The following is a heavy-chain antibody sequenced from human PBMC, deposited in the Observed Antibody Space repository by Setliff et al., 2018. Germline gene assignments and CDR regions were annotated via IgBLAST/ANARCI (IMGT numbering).Heavy chain of an antibody. J-gene: IGHJ4*02. V-gene: IGHV1-69*10. CDR2: IVPRDAIT. CDR3: ARDQGAFFECFDY. D-gene: IGHD3-16*01. Sequence: SVKVSCKAPGATFANFALNWVRQAPGQGPEWMGGIVPRDAITKYAPKFQGRLTITADKSTNTVYMELSGLRSDDTAVYFCARDQGAFFECFDYWGQGRLVTVSS. CDR1: GATFANFA.